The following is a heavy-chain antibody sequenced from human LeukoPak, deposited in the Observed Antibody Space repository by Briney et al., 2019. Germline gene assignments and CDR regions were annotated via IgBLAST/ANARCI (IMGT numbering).Heavy chain of an antibody. Sequence: GSSVKVSCKASGGTFISYAISWVRQAPGQGLEWMGGIIPIFGTANYAQKFQGRVTITADESTSTAYMELSSLRSEDTAVYYCARGLWQDYYYYGMDVWGQGTTVTVSS. V-gene: IGHV1-69*01. CDR3: ARGLWQDYYYYGMDV. CDR1: GGTFISYA. D-gene: IGHD5-18*01. CDR2: IIPIFGTA. J-gene: IGHJ6*02.